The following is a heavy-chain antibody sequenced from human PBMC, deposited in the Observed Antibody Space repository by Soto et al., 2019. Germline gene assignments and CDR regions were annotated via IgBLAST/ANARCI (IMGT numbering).Heavy chain of an antibody. Sequence: SETLSLTCAVSGVSINSNYCWCWIRQPPRRGLEWVGSIYYGGSTYYNPYLKSRVTISVDTSKNQFSLKLSSVTAADTAVYYCARDFYDSSGYYSDYWGQGTLVTSPQ. CDR1: GVSINSNYC. V-gene: IGHV4-30-4*08. CDR3: ARDFYDSSGYYSDY. J-gene: IGHJ4*02. CDR2: IYYGGST. D-gene: IGHD3-22*01.